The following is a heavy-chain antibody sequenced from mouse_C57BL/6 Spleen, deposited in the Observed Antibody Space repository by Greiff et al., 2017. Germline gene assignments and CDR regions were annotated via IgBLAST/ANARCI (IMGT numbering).Heavy chain of an antibody. CDR1: GYTFTDYY. CDR3: ARFRGQYFDY. V-gene: IGHV1-26*01. Sequence: VQLQQSGPELVKPGASVKISCKASGYTFTDYYMNWVKQSHGKSLEWIGDINPNNGGTSYNQKFKGKATLTVDKSSSTAYMELRSLTSEDSAVYYCARFRGQYFDYWGQGTTLTVSS. CDR2: INPNNGGT. J-gene: IGHJ2*01.